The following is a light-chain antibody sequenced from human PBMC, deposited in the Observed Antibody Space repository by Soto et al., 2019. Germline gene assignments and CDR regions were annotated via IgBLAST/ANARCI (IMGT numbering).Light chain of an antibody. V-gene: IGKV3-20*01. Sequence: IVMTPSPATLSVSPGERATLSCRASQSVSSSYLAWYQQKPGQAPRLLIYGASNRATGIPDRFSGSGSGTDFTLTISRLEPEDFAVYYCQQYGSSGTFGQGTKVDIK. CDR1: QSVSSSY. CDR2: GAS. J-gene: IGKJ1*01. CDR3: QQYGSSGT.